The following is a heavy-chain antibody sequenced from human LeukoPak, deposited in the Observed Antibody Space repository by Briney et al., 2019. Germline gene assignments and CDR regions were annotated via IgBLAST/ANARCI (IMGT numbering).Heavy chain of an antibody. J-gene: IGHJ4*02. D-gene: IGHD5-12*01. Sequence: GGSLRLSCAASGFTFDDYAMHWVRQAPGKGLEWVSLITWDGGSTYYADSVRGRFTVSRDNSKDSLYLQMNSLRAEDTALYYCAKDFSESGYDSPYFDYWGQGTLVTVSS. CDR3: AKDFSESGYDSPYFDY. V-gene: IGHV3-43D*03. CDR2: ITWDGGST. CDR1: GFTFDDYA.